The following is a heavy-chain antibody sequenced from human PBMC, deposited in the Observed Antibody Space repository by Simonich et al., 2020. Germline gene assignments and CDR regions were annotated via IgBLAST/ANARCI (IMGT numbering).Heavy chain of an antibody. CDR1: GYTFTGYY. CDR3: ASSKLATIDY. CDR2: INPNSGGK. D-gene: IGHD5-12*01. Sequence: QVQLVQSGAEVKKPGASVKVSCKASGYTFTGYYMHWVRQAPGQGLEWMGWINPNSGGKKYAQKFQGRVTMTRDTSISTAYMELSRLRSDDTAVYYCASSKLATIDYWGQGTLVTVSS. V-gene: IGHV1-2*02. J-gene: IGHJ4*02.